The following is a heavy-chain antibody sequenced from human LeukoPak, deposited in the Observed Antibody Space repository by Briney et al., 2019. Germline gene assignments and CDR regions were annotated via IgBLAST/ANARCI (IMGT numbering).Heavy chain of an antibody. CDR3: ARDAGVDYDYVWGSYPGGYFDY. D-gene: IGHD3-16*02. V-gene: IGHV4-59*01. Sequence: SETLSLTCTVSGGSISSYYWSWIRQPPGKGLEWIGYIYYSGSTNYNTSLKSRVTISVDTSKNQFSLKLSSVTAADTAVYYCARDAGVDYDYVWGSYPGGYFDYWGQGTLVTVSS. CDR1: GGSISSYY. CDR2: IYYSGST. J-gene: IGHJ4*02.